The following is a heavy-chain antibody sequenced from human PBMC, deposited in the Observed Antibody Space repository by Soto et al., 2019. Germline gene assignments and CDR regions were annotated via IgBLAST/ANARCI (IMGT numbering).Heavy chain of an antibody. V-gene: IGHV4-59*12. CDR2: IYYSGST. J-gene: IGHJ3*02. CDR3: AIEKVGATSVHVFDI. D-gene: IGHD1-26*01. Sequence: PSETLSLTCTVSGGSISSYYWSWIRQPPGKGLEWIGYIYYSGSTNYNPSLKSRFTISRDNAKNSLYLQMNSLRAEDTAVYYCAIEKVGATSVHVFDIWGQGTMVTVSS. CDR1: GGSISSYY.